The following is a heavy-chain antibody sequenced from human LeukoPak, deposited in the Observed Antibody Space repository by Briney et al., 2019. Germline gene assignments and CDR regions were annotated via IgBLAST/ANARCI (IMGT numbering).Heavy chain of an antibody. V-gene: IGHV3-7*01. CDR3: ARDNVLGSY. CDR2: IKQDESQK. CDR1: GFTFSSFW. Sequence: GGSLRLSCAASGFTFSSFWMTWVRQAPGKGLEWVANIKQDESQKYYVDSVKGRFIISRDNAKNSLYLQMNSLRAEDTAIYYCARDNVLGSYWGQGALVIVSS. D-gene: IGHD1-26*01. J-gene: IGHJ4*02.